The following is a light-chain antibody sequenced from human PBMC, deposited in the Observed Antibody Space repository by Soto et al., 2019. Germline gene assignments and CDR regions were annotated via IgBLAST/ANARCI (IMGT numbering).Light chain of an antibody. CDR3: SSFTSRFTVG. Sequence: QSALTQPASVSGSPGPSIAISCTGTRSDVGAYNYVSWYQQHPGQAPKLMISEVTNRPSGVSDRFSGSKSGNTASLTISRLQAEDEADYYCSSFTSRFTVGFGTGTKV. V-gene: IGLV2-14*01. CDR1: RSDVGAYNY. J-gene: IGLJ1*01. CDR2: EVT.